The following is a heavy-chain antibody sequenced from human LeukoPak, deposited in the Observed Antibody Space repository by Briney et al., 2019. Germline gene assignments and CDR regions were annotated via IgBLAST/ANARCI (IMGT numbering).Heavy chain of an antibody. CDR2: IGSNGGST. Sequence: GGSLRLSWSASGFTFSGYGMHSVRQPPGKGLEYVSFIGSNGGSTYYAHSVKGRFTISRDNSKNTLYLQMSSLRAEDTAVYYCVKGLWFGELLYAPFEYWGQGTLVTVSS. D-gene: IGHD3-10*01. V-gene: IGHV3-64D*06. CDR3: VKGLWFGELLYAPFEY. J-gene: IGHJ4*02. CDR1: GFTFSGYG.